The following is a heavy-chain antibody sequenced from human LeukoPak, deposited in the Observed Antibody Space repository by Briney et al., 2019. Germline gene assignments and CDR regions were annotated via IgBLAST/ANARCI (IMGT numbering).Heavy chain of an antibody. Sequence: GGSLRLSCAASGFTFSSYSMNWVRQAPGKGLEWVSSISSSSSYIYYADSVKGRFTISRDNAKNTLYLQMNSLRAEDTAVYYCAKAKVVISTITYFDYWGQGTLVTVSS. CDR3: AKAKVVISTITYFDY. CDR1: GFTFSSYS. V-gene: IGHV3-21*04. D-gene: IGHD3-22*01. J-gene: IGHJ4*02. CDR2: ISSSSSYI.